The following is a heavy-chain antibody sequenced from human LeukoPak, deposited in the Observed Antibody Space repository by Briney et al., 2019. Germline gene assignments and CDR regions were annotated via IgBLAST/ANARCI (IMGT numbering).Heavy chain of an antibody. Sequence: ASVKVSCKASGYTFTSYDINWVRQATGQGLEWMGWMNPNSGNTGYAQKFQGRVTITRNTSISTAYMELSSLRSEDTAVYYCAGGLRERWGYYYMDVWGKGTTVTVSS. CDR2: MNPNSGNT. CDR3: AGGLRERWGYYYMDV. J-gene: IGHJ6*03. CDR1: GYTFTSYD. V-gene: IGHV1-8*03. D-gene: IGHD5-24*01.